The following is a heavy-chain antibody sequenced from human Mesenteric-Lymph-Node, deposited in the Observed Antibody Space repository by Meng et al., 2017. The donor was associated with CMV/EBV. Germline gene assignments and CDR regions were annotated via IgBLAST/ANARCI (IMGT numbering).Heavy chain of an antibody. Sequence: ASVKVSCKASGYTFTSYDINWVRQATGQGLEWMGWRNPNSGNTGYAQKFQGRVTMTRNTSISTAYMELSSLRSEDTAVYYCARDVVVPAAISFYYYYYGMDVWGQGTTVTVSS. CDR3: ARDVVVPAAISFYYYYYGMDV. CDR1: GYTFTSYD. J-gene: IGHJ6*02. D-gene: IGHD2-2*02. CDR2: RNPNSGNT. V-gene: IGHV1-8*01.